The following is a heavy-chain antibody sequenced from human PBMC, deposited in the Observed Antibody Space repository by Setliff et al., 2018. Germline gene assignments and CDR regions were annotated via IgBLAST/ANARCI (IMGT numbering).Heavy chain of an antibody. J-gene: IGHJ4*02. D-gene: IGHD2-21*01. CDR1: GYTLTELS. CDR2: INPNSGGT. V-gene: IGHV1-2*06. CDR3: AKDGGEVY. Sequence: GASVKVSCKVSGYTLTELSRHWVRQAPGKGLEWMGRINPNSGGTNYAQKFQGRVTMTRDTSISTAYMELSRLTSDDTAVYYCAKDGGEVYWGQGTLVTVSS.